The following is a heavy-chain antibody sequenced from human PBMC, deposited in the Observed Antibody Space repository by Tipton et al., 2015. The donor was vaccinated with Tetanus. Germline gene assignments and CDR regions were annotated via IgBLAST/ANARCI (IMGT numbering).Heavy chain of an antibody. CDR2: VHYSGRT. CDR3: ARANNDYPKKGPFDY. J-gene: IGHJ4*02. Sequence: TLSLTCTVSGGSVRSGDYDWNWIRQPPGKGLEWIGYVHYSGRTNKSPPLKSRVTLSIDKSKNQFSLSLTSVTAADTAVYYCARANNDYPKKGPFDYWGQGARVIVSS. D-gene: IGHD5-12*01. CDR1: GGSVRSGDYD. V-gene: IGHV4-61*08.